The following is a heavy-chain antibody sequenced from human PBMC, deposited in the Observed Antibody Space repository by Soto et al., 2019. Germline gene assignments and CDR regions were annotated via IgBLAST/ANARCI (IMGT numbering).Heavy chain of an antibody. V-gene: IGHV4-59*01. CDR2: IYYSGST. CDR1: GGSISSYY. J-gene: IGHJ6*03. CDR3: AREVRLGYCSSTSCSRLSSDMDV. D-gene: IGHD2-2*01. Sequence: SETLSLTSTVSGGSISSYYWSWIRQPPGKGLEWIGYIYYSGSTNYNPSLKSRVTISVDTSKNQFSLKLSSVTAADTAVYYCAREVRLGYCSSTSCSRLSSDMDVWGKGTTVTVSS.